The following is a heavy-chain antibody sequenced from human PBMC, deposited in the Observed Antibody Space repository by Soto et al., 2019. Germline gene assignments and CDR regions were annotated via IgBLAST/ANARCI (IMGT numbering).Heavy chain of an antibody. J-gene: IGHJ6*03. CDR2: IYYSGST. V-gene: IGHV4-59*08. Sequence: SETLSLTCTVSGGSISSYYWSWIRQPPGKGLEWIGYIYYSGSTNYNPSLKSRVTISVDTSKNQFSLKPSSVTAADTAVYYCTRQEVYYYYMDVWGKGTTVTVSS. CDR3: TRQEVYYYYMDV. CDR1: GGSISSYY.